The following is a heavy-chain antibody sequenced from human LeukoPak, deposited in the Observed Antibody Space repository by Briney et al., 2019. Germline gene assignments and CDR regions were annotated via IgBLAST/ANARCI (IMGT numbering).Heavy chain of an antibody. J-gene: IGHJ4*02. Sequence: PSETLSLTCTVSGGSTISGNYYWGWIRQPPGKGLEWIGGISSSGNTYYNPSLKSRITISIDTSKNHFSLKLSSVTAADTAVYYCARLGAGPTYYDFWSGYSSFYFDYWGQGTLVTVSS. CDR2: ISSSGNT. V-gene: IGHV4-39*02. D-gene: IGHD3-3*01. CDR1: GGSTISGNYY. CDR3: ARLGAGPTYYDFWSGYSSFYFDY.